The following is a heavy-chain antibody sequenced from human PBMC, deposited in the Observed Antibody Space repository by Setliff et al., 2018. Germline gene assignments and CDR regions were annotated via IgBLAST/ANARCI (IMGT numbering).Heavy chain of an antibody. D-gene: IGHD1-1*01. V-gene: IGHV4-39*07. CDR1: GGSISSSSHY. Sequence: PETLSLTCTVSGGSISSSSHYWGWIRQPPGKGLVWIGSIYYTGSTYYNPSLKSRVTMSVDTSKRQFSLKLGSATAADTAVYYCARDMGQPYYFESWGLGTLVTSPQ. J-gene: IGHJ4*02. CDR2: IYYTGST. CDR3: ARDMGQPYYFES.